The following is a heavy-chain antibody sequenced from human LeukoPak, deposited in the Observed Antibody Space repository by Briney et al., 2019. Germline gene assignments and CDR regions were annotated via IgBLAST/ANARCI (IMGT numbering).Heavy chain of an antibody. CDR2: INAGNGNT. V-gene: IGHV1-3*01. D-gene: IGHD6-19*01. CDR3: AREGEYSSGWACFDY. J-gene: IGHJ4*02. CDR1: GYTFTSYA. Sequence: GASVKVSYKASGYTFTSYAMHWVRQAPGQRLEWMGWINAGNGNTKYSQKFQGRVTITRDTSASTAYMELSSLRSEDTAVYYCAREGEYSSGWACFDYWGQGTLVTVSS.